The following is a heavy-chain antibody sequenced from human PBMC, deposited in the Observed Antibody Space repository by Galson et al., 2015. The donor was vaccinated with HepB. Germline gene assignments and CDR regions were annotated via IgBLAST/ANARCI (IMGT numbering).Heavy chain of an antibody. CDR2: IWYDGSNK. J-gene: IGHJ3*02. CDR3: ARDVQRELRYPDAFDI. D-gene: IGHD1-7*01. Sequence: SLRLSCAASGFTFSSYGMHWVRQAPGKGLEWVAVIWYDGSNKYYADSVKGRFTISRDNSKNTLYLQMNSLRAEDTAVYYCARDVQRELRYPDAFDIWGQGTMVTVSS. CDR1: GFTFSSYG. V-gene: IGHV3-33*01.